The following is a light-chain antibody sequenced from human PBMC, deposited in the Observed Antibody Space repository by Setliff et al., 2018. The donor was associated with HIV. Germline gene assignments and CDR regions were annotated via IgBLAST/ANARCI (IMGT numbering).Light chain of an antibody. Sequence: QSALTQPASVSGSPGQSITIPCTGTSSDVGNYNLVSWYQQHPGTAPKLIIYEVTKRPSGVSNRFSGSKSGNTASLTISGLQAEDESGYYCCSYAGSSTYVFGSGTKVTVL. CDR3: CSYAGSSTYV. CDR1: SSDVGNYNL. CDR2: EVT. J-gene: IGLJ1*01. V-gene: IGLV2-23*02.